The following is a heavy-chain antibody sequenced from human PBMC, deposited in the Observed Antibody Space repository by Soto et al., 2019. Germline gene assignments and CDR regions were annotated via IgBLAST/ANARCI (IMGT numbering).Heavy chain of an antibody. CDR1: GITFTGYY. CDR2: ITSSGVTT. D-gene: IGHD2-15*01. CDR3: ARCRGSWFSYYYMDV. V-gene: IGHV3-48*01. J-gene: IGHJ6*03. Sequence: PGGSLRLSCAASGITFTGYYMNWVRQAPGKGLEWLSYITSSGVTTHYADSVKGRFTVSRDNAKNSLYLQMNSLRAEDTAAYFCARCRGSWFSYYYMDVWGKGATVTVSS.